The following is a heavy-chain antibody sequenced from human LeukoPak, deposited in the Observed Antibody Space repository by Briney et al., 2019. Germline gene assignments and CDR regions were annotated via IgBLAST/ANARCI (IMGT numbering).Heavy chain of an antibody. Sequence: KPSETLSLTCTVSGGSITSYYWSWVRQPPGKGLEWIGYMHYSGGATYYPSLKSRVAMSIDASKNQFSLELSSVTAADTAVYYCARDIRVVGATHYFDQWGQGTLVTVSS. D-gene: IGHD1-26*01. CDR2: MHYSGGA. CDR1: GGSITSYY. V-gene: IGHV4-59*01. J-gene: IGHJ4*02. CDR3: ARDIRVVGATHYFDQ.